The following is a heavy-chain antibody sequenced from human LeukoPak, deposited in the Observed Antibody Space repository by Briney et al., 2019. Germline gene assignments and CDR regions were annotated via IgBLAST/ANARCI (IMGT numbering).Heavy chain of an antibody. J-gene: IGHJ3*02. CDR2: IRRKANSYAT. CDR3: TSANIVVVPAAFDAFDI. Sequence: GGSLRRSCAASGFTLSGSAMHWVRQASGKGLEWVGRIRRKANSYATAYAASVKGRFTISRDDSKNTAYLQMNSLKTEDTAVYYCTSANIVVVPAAFDAFDIWGQGTMVTVSS. V-gene: IGHV3-73*01. CDR1: GFTLSGSA. D-gene: IGHD2-2*01.